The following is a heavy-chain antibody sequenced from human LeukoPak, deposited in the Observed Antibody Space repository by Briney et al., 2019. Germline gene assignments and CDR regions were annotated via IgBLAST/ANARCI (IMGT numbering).Heavy chain of an antibody. Sequence: SETLSLTCTVSGGSISSGGHSWSWIRQPPGKGLEWIGYIYHSGSGSTYYNPSLKSRVTISVDTSKNQFSLKLNSVTAADTAVYYCARHSGGHYYDSSGYYGYWGQGTLVTVSS. V-gene: IGHV4-30-2*03. CDR1: GGSISSGGHS. CDR2: IYHSGSGST. CDR3: ARHSGGHYYDSSGYYGY. D-gene: IGHD3-22*01. J-gene: IGHJ4*02.